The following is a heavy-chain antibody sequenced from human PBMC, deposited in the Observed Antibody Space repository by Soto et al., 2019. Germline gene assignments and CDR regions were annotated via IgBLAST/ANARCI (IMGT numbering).Heavy chain of an antibody. V-gene: IGHV3-21*01. CDR2: ISSSSSYI. D-gene: IGHD2-15*01. CDR1: GFTFSSYS. J-gene: IGHJ6*02. CDR3: AREGTGYCSGGSCPIPYYYYGMDV. Sequence: GGSLRLSCAASGFTFSSYSMNWVRQAPGKGLEWVSSISSSSSYIYYADSVKGRLTISRDNAKNSLYLQMNSLRAEDTAVYYCAREGTGYCSGGSCPIPYYYYGMDVWGQGTTVTVSS.